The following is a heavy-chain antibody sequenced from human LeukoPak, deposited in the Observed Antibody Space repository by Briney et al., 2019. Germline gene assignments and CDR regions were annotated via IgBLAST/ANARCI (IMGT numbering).Heavy chain of an antibody. CDR1: GFTFSSYA. D-gene: IGHD3-10*01. V-gene: IGHV3-23*01. J-gene: IGHJ4*02. Sequence: GGSLRLSCAASGFTFSSYAMSWVRQAPGKGLEWVSGISGSGGSAYYADSVKGRFTISRDNSKNRLYLQMNSLRAEDTAVYYCAKRPRGNYLDPFDYWGQGTLVTVSS. CDR3: AKRPRGNYLDPFDY. CDR2: ISGSGGSA.